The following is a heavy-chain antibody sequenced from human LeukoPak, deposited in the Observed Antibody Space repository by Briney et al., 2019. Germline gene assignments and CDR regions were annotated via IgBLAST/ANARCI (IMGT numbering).Heavy chain of an antibody. Sequence: SETLSLTCAVYGGSFSGYYWSWIRQHPGKGLEWIGYINYSGRTSHNPSLKSRVTMSVDTSKNQFSLKLSSVTAADTAVYYCARVWDILSGYDAFDIWGQGTMVTVSS. CDR3: ARVWDILSGYDAFDI. CDR2: INYSGRT. CDR1: GGSFSGYY. V-gene: IGHV4-34*09. D-gene: IGHD3-9*01. J-gene: IGHJ3*02.